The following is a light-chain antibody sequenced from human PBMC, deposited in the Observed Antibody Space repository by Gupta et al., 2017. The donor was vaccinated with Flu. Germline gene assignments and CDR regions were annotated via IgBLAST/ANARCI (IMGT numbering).Light chain of an antibody. CDR1: HIGSKS. CDR2: DDN. J-gene: IGLJ3*02. V-gene: IGLV3-21*02. CDR3: QVWESGDDNRWV. Sequence: SSVLTQPPSVSVAPGQTAEMTCGGDHIGSKSVHWHRQRPGQAPVLVVYDDNNRPSGIPERFSGSNSGNTATLIITRVAAGEEAAYYCQVWESGDDNRWVFGGGTKLTVL.